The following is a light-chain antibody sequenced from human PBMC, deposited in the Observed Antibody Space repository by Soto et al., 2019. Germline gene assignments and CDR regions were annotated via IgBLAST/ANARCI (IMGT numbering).Light chain of an antibody. J-gene: IGKJ1*01. CDR1: PRITSW. CDR2: DAS. V-gene: IGKV1-5*01. Sequence: DIQMTQSPSTLSASEGDRVTITCRASPRITSWLAWYQQKSGKAPKFLISDASSLESGVPSRFSGSESGTEFTLTISSLQPDDFATYYCQQGWAFGQGTKVEIK. CDR3: QQGWA.